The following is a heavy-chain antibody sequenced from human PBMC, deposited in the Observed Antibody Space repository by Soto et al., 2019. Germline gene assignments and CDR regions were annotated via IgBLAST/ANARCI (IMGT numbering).Heavy chain of an antibody. Sequence: QVQLVESGGGVVQPGRSLRLSCAASGFMFSRYGMHWVRQAPGKGLEWVALLSYDGSNKYYADSVKGRFTISRDNSKNTLYLQMNSLRAEDTAVYYCAKGLYASGWSWLDYWGQGTLGTVSS. CDR1: GFMFSRYG. CDR3: AKGLYASGWSWLDY. D-gene: IGHD6-19*01. CDR2: LSYDGSNK. J-gene: IGHJ4*02. V-gene: IGHV3-30*18.